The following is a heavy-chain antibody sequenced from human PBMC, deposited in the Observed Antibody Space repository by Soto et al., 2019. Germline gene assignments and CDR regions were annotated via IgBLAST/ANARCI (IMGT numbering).Heavy chain of an antibody. CDR3: ARHPSGYYDS. Sequence: SLTSIASAGSPQNQWHTRAWILQPRGKGLEGIGSIYYSGNTYYNPSLKSRVIISSDMSKNQFSLRLPSVTAAYTVVFSCARHPSGYYDSWGRGTLVIVS. CDR2: IYYSGNT. J-gene: IGHJ5*01. V-gene: IGHV4-39*01. CDR1: AGSPQNQWHT. D-gene: IGHD3-3*01.